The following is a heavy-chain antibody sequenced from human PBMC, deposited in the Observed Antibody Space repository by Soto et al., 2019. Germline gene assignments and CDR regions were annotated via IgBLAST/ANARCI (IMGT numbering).Heavy chain of an antibody. CDR3: AGNRGGSPNIFDY. V-gene: IGHV4-30-2*01. CDR2: IYHSGST. Sequence: PSETLSLTCAVSGGSISSGGYSWSWIRQPPGKGLEWIGYIYHSGSTYHNPSLKSRVTISVDRSKNQFSLKLSSVTAADTAVYYCAGNRGGSPNIFDYWAQGNLVPVSS. D-gene: IGHD1-26*01. CDR1: GGSISSGGYS. J-gene: IGHJ4*02.